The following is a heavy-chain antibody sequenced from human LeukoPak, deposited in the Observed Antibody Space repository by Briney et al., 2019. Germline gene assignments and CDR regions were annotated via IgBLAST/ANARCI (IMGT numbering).Heavy chain of an antibody. CDR2: ISSSSSYI. J-gene: IGHJ6*02. D-gene: IGHD6-13*01. V-gene: IGHV3-21*01. Sequence: GGSPRLSCAASGFTFSSYSMNWVRQAPGKGLEWVSSISSSSSYIYYADSVKGRFTISRDNAKNSLYLQMNSLRAEDTAVYYCASWDSSSPRPMDVWGQGTTVTVSS. CDR3: ASWDSSSPRPMDV. CDR1: GFTFSSYS.